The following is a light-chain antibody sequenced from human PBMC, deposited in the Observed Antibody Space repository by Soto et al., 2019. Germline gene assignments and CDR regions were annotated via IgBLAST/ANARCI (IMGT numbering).Light chain of an antibody. CDR3: QQYNNWPEIT. Sequence: EIVMTQSPATLSVSPGERATLSCRASQSVSSNLAWYQQKPGQAPRLLIYGASTRDTGIPARFSGSGSGTEFALTISSLQTEDFAVYSRQQYNNWPEITFGTGTKVDIK. J-gene: IGKJ3*01. CDR2: GAS. CDR1: QSVSSN. V-gene: IGKV3-15*01.